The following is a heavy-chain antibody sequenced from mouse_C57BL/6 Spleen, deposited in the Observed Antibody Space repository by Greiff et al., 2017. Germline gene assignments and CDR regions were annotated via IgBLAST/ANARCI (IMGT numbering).Heavy chain of an antibody. Sequence: QVQLKESGAELVKPGASVKLSCKASGYTFTEYTIHWVKQRSGQGLEWIGWFYPGSGSIKYNEKFKDKATLTADKSSSTVYMELSRLTSEDSAVYFCARHEDLGGYDAYWYFDVWGTGTTVTVSS. J-gene: IGHJ1*03. CDR3: ARHEDLGGYDAYWYFDV. CDR2: FYPGSGSI. CDR1: GYTFTEYT. V-gene: IGHV1-62-2*01. D-gene: IGHD2-2*01.